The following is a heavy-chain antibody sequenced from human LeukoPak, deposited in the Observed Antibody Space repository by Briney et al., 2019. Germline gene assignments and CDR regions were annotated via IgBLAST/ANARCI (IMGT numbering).Heavy chain of an antibody. CDR2: IIPIFGAT. CDR3: ARRWPHSSGYYLFDY. D-gene: IGHD3-22*01. CDR1: GGTFSSHG. V-gene: IGHV1-69*05. Sequence: GASVKVSCKASGGTFSSHGLSWVRQAPGQGLEWMGGIIPIFGATNYAQNFQGRVTITMDESTSTAYTELSSLRADDTAVYYCARRWPHSSGYYLFDYWGQGTLVTVSS. J-gene: IGHJ4*02.